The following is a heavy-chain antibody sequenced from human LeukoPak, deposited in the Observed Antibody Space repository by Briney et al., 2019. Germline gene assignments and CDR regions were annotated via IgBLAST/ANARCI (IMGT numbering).Heavy chain of an antibody. CDR2: INPNSGGT. V-gene: IGHV1-2*02. D-gene: IGHD6-6*01. J-gene: IGHJ4*02. Sequence: ASVKVSCKASGYTFTGYYMHWVRQAPGQGLEWMGWINPNSGGTNYAQKFQGRVTMTRDTSISTAYMELSRLRSDDTAVYYCAKRAARPAYYFDFWGQGTLVTISS. CDR1: GYTFTGYY. CDR3: AKRAARPAYYFDF.